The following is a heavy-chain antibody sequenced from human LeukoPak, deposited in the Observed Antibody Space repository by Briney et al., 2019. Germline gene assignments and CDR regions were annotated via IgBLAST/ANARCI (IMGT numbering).Heavy chain of an antibody. D-gene: IGHD6-19*01. Sequence: GASVKVSCKASGYTLTTYGIRWVRQAPGQGLEWMGWISAYNGNTNYAQNLQGRVTITTDTSTSTAYKELRSLRTDDTAVYYCARNGSGWYSAMLSYDYWGQGTLVTVSS. CDR1: GYTLTTYG. V-gene: IGHV1-18*01. J-gene: IGHJ4*02. CDR2: ISAYNGNT. CDR3: ARNGSGWYSAMLSYDY.